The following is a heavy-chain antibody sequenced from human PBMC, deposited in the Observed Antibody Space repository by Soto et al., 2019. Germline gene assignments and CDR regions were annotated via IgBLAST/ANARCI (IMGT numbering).Heavy chain of an antibody. CDR2: ISGGGSTA. CDR3: AKDRTGDYGGRRGMDV. CDR1: GLKFINYG. V-gene: IGHV3-23*01. J-gene: IGHJ6*02. D-gene: IGHD4-17*01. Sequence: VQLLESGGGLVQPGGSLRLSCAVSGLKFINYGMAWVRLAPGKGLEWVSGISGGGSTAYYADSVKGRFTISRDNSKNTLFLQMDSLRAEDTAIYYCAKDRTGDYGGRRGMDVWGQGTTVAVS.